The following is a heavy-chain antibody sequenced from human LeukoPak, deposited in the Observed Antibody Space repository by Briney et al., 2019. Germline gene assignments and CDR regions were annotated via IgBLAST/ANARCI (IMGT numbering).Heavy chain of an antibody. CDR1: GYTFTHYV. D-gene: IGHD3-10*01. J-gene: IGHJ5*02. CDR2: ISPYNGNT. CDR3: ARTPLRGATFFTSYPNWFDT. Sequence: ASLKVSCKTSGYTFTHYVISWVRQAPGQGLEWMGRISPYNGNTKYAQKLQGRVTMTTDTSTSTAYMELRSLRSDDTAVYYCARTPLRGATFFTSYPNWFDTWGQGTLVTVSS. V-gene: IGHV1-18*01.